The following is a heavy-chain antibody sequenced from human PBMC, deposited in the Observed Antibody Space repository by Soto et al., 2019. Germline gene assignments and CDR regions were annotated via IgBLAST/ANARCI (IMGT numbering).Heavy chain of an antibody. D-gene: IGHD2-8*01. Sequence: QVQLQESGPGLVKPSETLSLTCTVSGGSISSHYWSWIRQPPGRGLEWIGFIYYSGITDSNPSLNSRVTISLDTSKNQLSLRLSSVTAADTAVYYCARPRCIAPAVWYFDLWGRGTLVTVSS. CDR1: GGSISSHY. V-gene: IGHV4-59*08. J-gene: IGHJ2*01. CDR2: IYYSGIT. CDR3: ARPRCIAPAVWYFDL.